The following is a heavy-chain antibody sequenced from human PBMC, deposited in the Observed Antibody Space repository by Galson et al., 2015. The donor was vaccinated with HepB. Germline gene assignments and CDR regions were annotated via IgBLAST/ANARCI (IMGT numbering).Heavy chain of an antibody. CDR3: ARAVVGDLWSDYVYYFDY. CDR2: IKSSSSTI. J-gene: IGHJ4*02. D-gene: IGHD3-3*01. Sequence: SLRLSCAASGFTFSTYSMTWVRQAPGKGLEWISYIKSSSSTIYYADSVKGRFTISRDNAKNSLFLQMSSLRDEDTAVYYCARAVVGDLWSDYVYYFDYWGQGTLVTVSS. CDR1: GFTFSTYS. V-gene: IGHV3-48*02.